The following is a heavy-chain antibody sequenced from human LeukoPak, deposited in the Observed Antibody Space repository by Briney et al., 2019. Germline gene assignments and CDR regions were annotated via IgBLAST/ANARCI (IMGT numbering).Heavy chain of an antibody. Sequence: GGSLRLSCAASGFTFSDYYMSWIRQAPGKGLECVSYISSSGSTIYYADSVRGLFTISRDIFKNTLYLQMNSLRAEDTAVYHCVKSAGKDGYRDVFDIWGQGTVVTVSS. CDR2: ISSSGSTI. D-gene: IGHD5-24*01. J-gene: IGHJ3*02. CDR1: GFTFSDYY. V-gene: IGHV3-11*01. CDR3: VKSAGKDGYRDVFDI.